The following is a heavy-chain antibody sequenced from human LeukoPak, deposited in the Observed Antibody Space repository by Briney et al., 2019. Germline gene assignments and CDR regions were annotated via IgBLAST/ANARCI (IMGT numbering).Heavy chain of an antibody. V-gene: IGHV3-48*04. CDR2: ISSSDGTI. CDR1: GFTFSSYS. Sequence: GGSLRLSCAASGFTFSSYSMNWVRQAPGKGLEWVSYISSSDGTIYYADSVKGRFTISRDNAKNSLYLQMNSLRAGDTAVYYCARTIEMATISYFDYWGQGTLVTVSS. D-gene: IGHD5-24*01. CDR3: ARTIEMATISYFDY. J-gene: IGHJ4*02.